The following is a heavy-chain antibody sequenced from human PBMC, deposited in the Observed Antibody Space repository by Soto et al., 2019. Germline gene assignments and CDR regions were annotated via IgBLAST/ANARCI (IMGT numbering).Heavy chain of an antibody. V-gene: IGHV4-39*01. D-gene: IGHD3-10*01. CDR3: ASPSYYGSGSYDS. CDR2: IYYSGST. Sequence: QLQLQESGPGLVKPSETLSLTCTVSGGSISSSSYYWGWIRQPLGKGLEGIGSIYYSGSTYNTPSHRSRATTSVDTNNNQFSTKLSSVTAADAAVYYCASPSYYGSGSYDSWGQGTLVTVSS. CDR1: GGSISSSSYY. J-gene: IGHJ4*02.